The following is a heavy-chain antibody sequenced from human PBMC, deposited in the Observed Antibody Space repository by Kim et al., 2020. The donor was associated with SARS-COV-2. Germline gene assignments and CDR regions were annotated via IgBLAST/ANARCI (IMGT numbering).Heavy chain of an antibody. V-gene: IGHV1-24*01. D-gene: IGHD6-19*01. J-gene: IGHJ6*02. CDR3: ATAPAVAGTPDNYYYYYGMDV. CDR2: FDPEDGET. Sequence: ASVKVSCKVSGYTLIELSMHWVRQAPGKGLEWMGGFDPEDGETIYAQKFQGRVTMTEDTSTDTAYMELSSLRSEDTAVYYCATAPAVAGTPDNYYYYYGMDVWGQGTTVTVSS. CDR1: GYTLIELS.